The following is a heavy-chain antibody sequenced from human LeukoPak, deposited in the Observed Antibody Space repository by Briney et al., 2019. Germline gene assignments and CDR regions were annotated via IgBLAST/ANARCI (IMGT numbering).Heavy chain of an antibody. CDR2: VDSTGVYT. Sequence: GGSLRLSRAASGLIFSNKAMSWVRQAPGKGLEWIAAVDSTGVYTWYADSVKGRFIISRDNSVNTLYLRMNSLTAADTAMYYCASGSAGGRPYYFDYWGQGSLVTVSS. V-gene: IGHV3-23*01. D-gene: IGHD2-15*01. J-gene: IGHJ4*02. CDR1: GLIFSNKA. CDR3: ASGSAGGRPYYFDY.